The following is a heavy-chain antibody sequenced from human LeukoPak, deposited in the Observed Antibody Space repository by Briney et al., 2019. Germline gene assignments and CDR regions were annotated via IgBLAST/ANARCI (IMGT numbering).Heavy chain of an antibody. CDR2: ISGSGGST. Sequence: GGSLRLSCAASGFTFSSYAMSWVRQAPGKGLEWVSAISGSGGSTNYADSVKGRFTISRDNAKNSLYLQMNSLRAEDTAVYYCAREVGYCSGGSCRTRGYWGQGTLVTVSS. CDR3: AREVGYCSGGSCRTRGY. D-gene: IGHD2-15*01. J-gene: IGHJ4*02. CDR1: GFTFSSYA. V-gene: IGHV3-23*01.